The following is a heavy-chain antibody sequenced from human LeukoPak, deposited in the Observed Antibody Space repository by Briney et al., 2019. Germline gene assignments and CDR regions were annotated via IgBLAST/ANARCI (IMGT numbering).Heavy chain of an antibody. CDR1: GFTFSSYG. V-gene: IGHV3-30*03. Sequence: PGGSLRLSSAASGFTFSSYGMHWVRQAPGKGLEWVAVISYDGSNKYYADSVKGRFTISRDNSKNTLYLQMNSLRAEDTAVYYSASQYYDFWSGYPGVGFDYWGQGTLVTVSS. CDR3: ASQYYDFWSGYPGVGFDY. CDR2: ISYDGSNK. J-gene: IGHJ4*02. D-gene: IGHD3-3*01.